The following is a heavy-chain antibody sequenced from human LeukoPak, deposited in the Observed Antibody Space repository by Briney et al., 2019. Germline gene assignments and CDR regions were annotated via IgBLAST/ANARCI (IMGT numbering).Heavy chain of an antibody. CDR2: INSDGSTT. V-gene: IGHV3-74*01. J-gene: IGHJ6*02. CDR1: GFTFSRYW. Sequence: PGGSLRLSCAASGFTFSRYWMNWVRQAPGKGLVWVSRINSDGSTTRYADSVKGRFTISRDNAKNTMYQQMNSLRAEDTAVYYCARESFYGMDVWGQGTTVTVSS. CDR3: ARESFYGMDV.